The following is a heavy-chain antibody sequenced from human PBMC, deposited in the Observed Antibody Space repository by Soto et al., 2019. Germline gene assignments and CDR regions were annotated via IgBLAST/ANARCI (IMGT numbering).Heavy chain of an antibody. V-gene: IGHV4-34*01. J-gene: IGHJ6*02. CDR2: INHSGST. CDR1: GGSFSGYY. Sequence: QVQLQQWGAGLLKPSETLSLTCAVYGGSFSGYYWSWIRQPPGKGLEWIGEINHSGSTNYNPSLKSRVTISVDTSKNQFSLKLSSVTAADTAVYYCARGEWRGHPIAYYGMDVWGQGTTVTVSS. CDR3: ARGEWRGHPIAYYGMDV. D-gene: IGHD3-3*01.